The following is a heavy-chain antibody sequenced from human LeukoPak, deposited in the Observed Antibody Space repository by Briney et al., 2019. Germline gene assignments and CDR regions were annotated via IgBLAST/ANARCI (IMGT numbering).Heavy chain of an antibody. CDR3: AAGRIAPGYYGMDV. D-gene: IGHD2-21*01. CDR1: GFTFTSSA. J-gene: IGHJ6*02. Sequence: GTSVKVSCKASGFTFTSSAMQWVRQARGQRLEWIGWIVVGSGNTNYAQKFQERVTITRDMSTSTAYMELRSLTTEDTAVYYCAAGRIAPGYYGMDVWGQGTTVTVSS. V-gene: IGHV1-58*02. CDR2: IVVGSGNT.